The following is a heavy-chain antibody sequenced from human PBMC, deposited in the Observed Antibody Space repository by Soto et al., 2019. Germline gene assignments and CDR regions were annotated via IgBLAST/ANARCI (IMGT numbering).Heavy chain of an antibody. CDR2: ISSSSSYI. V-gene: IGHV3-21*01. CDR3: AREVGYYYYMDV. Sequence: EVQLVESGGGLVKPGGSLRLSCAASGFTFSSYSMKWVRQAPGKGLEWVSSISSSSSYIYYADSVKGRFTISRDNAKNSLYLQLNSLTTEDTAAYYCAREVGYYYYMDVWGKGTTVTVSS. CDR1: GFTFSSYS. J-gene: IGHJ6*03.